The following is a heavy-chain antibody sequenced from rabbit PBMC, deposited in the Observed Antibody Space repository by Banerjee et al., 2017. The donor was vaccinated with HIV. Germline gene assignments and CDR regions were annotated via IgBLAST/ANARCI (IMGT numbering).Heavy chain of an antibody. CDR1: GFSFSSGYD. CDR3: ARWGTISSGYYPYTL. CDR2: IVISDGHT. J-gene: IGHJ4*01. V-gene: IGHV1S40*01. Sequence: QSLEESGGDLVKPGASLTLTCTASGFSFSSGYDMCWVRQAPGKGLEWIACIVISDGHTHYASWAKGRFTISKTSSTTVTLQLNSLTAADTATYFCARWGTISSGYYPYTLWGPGTLVTVS. D-gene: IGHD1-1*01.